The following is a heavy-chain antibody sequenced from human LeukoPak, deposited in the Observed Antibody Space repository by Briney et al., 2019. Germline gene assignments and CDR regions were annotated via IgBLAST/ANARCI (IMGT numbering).Heavy chain of an antibody. V-gene: IGHV3-53*01. J-gene: IGHJ4*02. Sequence: PGGSLRLSCTVSGFTVSSNSMSWVRQAPGKGLEWVSFIYSDNTHYSDSVKGRFTISRDNSKNTLYLQMNSLRAEDTAVYYCARDGDEYYYDSSGYYRSFDYWGQGTLVTVSS. CDR1: GFTVSSNS. D-gene: IGHD3-22*01. CDR3: ARDGDEYYYDSSGYYRSFDY. CDR2: IYSDNT.